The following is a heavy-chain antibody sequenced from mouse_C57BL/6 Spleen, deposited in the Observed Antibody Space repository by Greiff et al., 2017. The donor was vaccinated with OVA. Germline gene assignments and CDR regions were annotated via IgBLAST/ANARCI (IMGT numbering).Heavy chain of an antibody. Sequence: EVHLVESGAELVRPGASVKLSCTASGFNIKDYYMHWVKQRPEQGLEWIGRIDPEDGDTEYAPKFQGKAPMTADTSTNPAYLQLIILTSEDTAVYYCTTLYYYGSSYWYFDVWGTGTTVTVSS. CDR1: GFNIKDYY. CDR3: TTLYYYGSSYWYFDV. V-gene: IGHV14-1*01. J-gene: IGHJ1*03. D-gene: IGHD1-1*01. CDR2: IDPEDGDT.